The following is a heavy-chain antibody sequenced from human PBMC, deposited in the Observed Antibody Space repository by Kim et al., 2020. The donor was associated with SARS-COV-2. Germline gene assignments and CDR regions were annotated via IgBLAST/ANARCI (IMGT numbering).Heavy chain of an antibody. CDR2: IFPGDSQT. CDR1: GYNFGTYW. J-gene: IGHJ4*02. V-gene: IGHV5-51*01. D-gene: IGHD1-26*01. Sequence: GESLKISCKGSGYNFGTYWIGWVRQMPGKGLEWMGMIFPGDSQTRYSPSFQGQVTFSADKSISTTYLQWSSLKASDTAIYYCVRQWEQYYDYWGQGTLVTVSS. CDR3: VRQWEQYYDY.